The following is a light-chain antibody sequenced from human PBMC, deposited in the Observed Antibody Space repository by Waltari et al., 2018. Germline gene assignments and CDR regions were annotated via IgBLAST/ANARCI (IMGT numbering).Light chain of an antibody. CDR1: KNIGTW. CDR2: GGY. CDR3: QQYNSYLSS. J-gene: IGKJ2*01. Sequence: IAMTQSPSTLSASVGDSVTITCRASKNIGTWVAWYQQKPGKAPKLLIFGGYTLESGVPSRFSVSASGTDFTLTINSLQPDDFASYFCQQYNSYLSSFGQGTKLEI. V-gene: IGKV1-5*01.